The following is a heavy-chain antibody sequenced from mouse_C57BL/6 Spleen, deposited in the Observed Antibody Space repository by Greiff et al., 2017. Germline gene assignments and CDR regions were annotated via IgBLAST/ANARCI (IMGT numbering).Heavy chain of an antibody. CDR2: INPSNGGT. V-gene: IGHV1-53*01. CDR1: GYTFTSYW. Sequence: QVQLQQPGTDLVQPGASVKLSCKASGYTFTSYWMHWVQQRPGQGLEWIGNINPSNGGTNYNEKFKSKATLTVDKSSSTAYMQLSSLTSEDSAVYYCARPDVYYEAWFADWGQGTLVTVSA. CDR3: ARPDVYYEAWFAD. D-gene: IGHD2-3*01. J-gene: IGHJ3*01.